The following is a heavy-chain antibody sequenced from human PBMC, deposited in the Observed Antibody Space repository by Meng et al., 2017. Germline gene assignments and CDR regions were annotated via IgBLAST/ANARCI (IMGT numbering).Heavy chain of an antibody. J-gene: IGHJ5*02. CDR3: ARDFVDRRFDP. CDR1: GDSVSSNSAA. D-gene: IGHD3-3*01. V-gene: IGHV6-1*01. Sequence: QVQMQQSGPVLVNPSTTPSLTCAISGDSVSSNSAAWNWSRQSPSRGLEWLGRTYYRSKWYNDYAVSVKSRITINPDTSKNQFSLQLNSVTPEDTAVYYCARDFVDRRFDPWGQGTLVTVSS. CDR2: TYYRSKWYN.